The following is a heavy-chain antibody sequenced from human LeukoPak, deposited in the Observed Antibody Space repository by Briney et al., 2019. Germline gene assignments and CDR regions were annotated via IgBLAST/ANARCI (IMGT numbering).Heavy chain of an antibody. CDR1: GGSISSGSYY. D-gene: IGHD3-10*01. Sequence: SQSLSLTCTVSGGSISSGSYYWSWIRQPAGKGLEWIGRIYTSGSTNYNPSLKSRVTISVDTSKKQFSLKLSSVTAADTAVYYCAGNYYGSGSYYSEDRYWGQGTLVTVSS. CDR3: AGNYYGSGSYYSEDRY. V-gene: IGHV4-61*02. CDR2: IYTSGST. J-gene: IGHJ4*02.